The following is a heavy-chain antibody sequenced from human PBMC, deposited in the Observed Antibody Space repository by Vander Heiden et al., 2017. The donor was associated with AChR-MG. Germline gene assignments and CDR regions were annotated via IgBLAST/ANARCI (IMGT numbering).Heavy chain of an antibody. Sequence: QLQLQESGPGLVKPSETLSLTCTVSGGSISSSSYYWGWIRQLPGKGLEWIGSIYYSGSTYYNPSLKSRVTISVDTSKNQFSLKLSSVTAADTAVYYCARRPRATVIAKVFDYWGQGTLVTVSS. CDR1: GGSISSSSYY. J-gene: IGHJ4*02. D-gene: IGHD4-17*01. CDR3: ARRPRATVIAKVFDY. CDR2: IYYSGST. V-gene: IGHV4-39*01.